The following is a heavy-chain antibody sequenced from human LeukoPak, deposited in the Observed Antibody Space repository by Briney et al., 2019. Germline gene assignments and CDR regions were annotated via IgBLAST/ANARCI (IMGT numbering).Heavy chain of an antibody. V-gene: IGHV3-48*01. Sequence: GGSLRLSCAASGFTFSTYNMNWVRQAPGKGLEWVSYISSSSSTVHYADSVKGRFTISRDNAKNSLYLQMNSLRAEDTAVYYCARGLVWSSSGWFFDYRGQGTLVTVSS. CDR3: ARGLVWSSSGWFFDY. CDR2: ISSSSSTV. CDR1: GFTFSTYN. D-gene: IGHD6-19*01. J-gene: IGHJ4*02.